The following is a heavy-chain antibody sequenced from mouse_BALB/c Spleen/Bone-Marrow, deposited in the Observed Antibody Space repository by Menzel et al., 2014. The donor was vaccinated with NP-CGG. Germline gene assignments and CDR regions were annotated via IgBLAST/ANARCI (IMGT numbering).Heavy chain of an antibody. CDR3: ARSTGTAPYFYAMDY. Sequence: QVQLQQSGAELVKPGASAKLSCKAAGYTFTSNWMHWAKQRPGQGLEWIGETNPSNGRSNYNEKFKSKATLTVDKSSSAAYMQLSSLTSEDSAVYYCARSTGTAPYFYAMDYWGQGTSVTVSS. CDR1: GYTFTSNW. V-gene: IGHV1S81*02. CDR2: TNPSNGRS. J-gene: IGHJ4*01. D-gene: IGHD4-1*02.